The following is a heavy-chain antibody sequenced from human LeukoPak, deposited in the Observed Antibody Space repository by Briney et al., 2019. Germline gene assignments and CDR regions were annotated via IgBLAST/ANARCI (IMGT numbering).Heavy chain of an antibody. V-gene: IGHV1-2*06. CDR3: ARDRGYSSEPQDY. J-gene: IGHJ4*02. CDR2: INPNSGGT. Sequence: ASVKVSCKASGNTFSGYYIHWVRQAPGQGLEWMGRINPNSGGTNYAQKFQGRVTMTRDTSISTAYMELSRLRSDDTAVYYCARDRGYSSEPQDYWGQGTLVTVSS. D-gene: IGHD6-25*01. CDR1: GNTFSGYY.